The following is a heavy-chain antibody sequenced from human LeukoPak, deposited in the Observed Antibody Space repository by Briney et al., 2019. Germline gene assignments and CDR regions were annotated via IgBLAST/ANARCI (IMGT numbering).Heavy chain of an antibody. J-gene: IGHJ4*02. Sequence: GGSLRLSCAASGFTFNRYAMHWVRQAPGKGLEWVGLISGDGITTYYLDSVKGRFTISRDNSKNSLYLHMNSLRSEDTALYYCAKDHVYGGADDWGQGTLVIVSS. CDR1: GFTFNRYA. V-gene: IGHV3-43*02. CDR2: ISGDGITT. D-gene: IGHD4-23*01. CDR3: AKDHVYGGADD.